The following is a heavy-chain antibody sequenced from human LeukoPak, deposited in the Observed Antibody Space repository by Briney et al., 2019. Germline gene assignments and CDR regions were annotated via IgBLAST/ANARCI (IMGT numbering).Heavy chain of an antibody. J-gene: IGHJ5*02. D-gene: IGHD2-2*02. CDR1: GYTFTAYY. V-gene: IGHV1-2*06. CDR3: ARSGVVVVPAAITTNWFDP. CDR2: INPNSGGT. Sequence: ASVKASCKASGYTFTAYYMHWVRQAPGQGLEWMGRINPNSGGTNYAQKFQGRVTMTRDTSISTAYMELSRLRSDDTAVYYCARSGVVVVPAAITTNWFDPWGQGTLVTVSS.